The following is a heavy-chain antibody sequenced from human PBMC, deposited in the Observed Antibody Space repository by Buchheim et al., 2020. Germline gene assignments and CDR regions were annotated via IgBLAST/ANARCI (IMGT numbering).Heavy chain of an antibody. CDR1: GFTFSSYG. V-gene: IGHV3-30*18. CDR2: ISYDGSNK. CDR3: AKLNATIFGVVIPDYYYYYGMDV. Sequence: QVQLVESGGGVVQPGRSLRLSCAASGFTFSSYGMHWVRQAPGKGLEWVAVISYDGSNKYYADSVKGRFTISRDNSKTTLYLQMNSLRAEDTAVYYCAKLNATIFGVVIPDYYYYYGMDVWGQGTT. J-gene: IGHJ6*02. D-gene: IGHD3-3*01.